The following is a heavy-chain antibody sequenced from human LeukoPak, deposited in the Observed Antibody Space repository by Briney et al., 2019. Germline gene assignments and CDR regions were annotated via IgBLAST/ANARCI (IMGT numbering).Heavy chain of an antibody. Sequence: ASMKVSCKASGYIFTDYYVHWVRQAPGQGLEWKGWINPNSGGTKYKQKFQGRVTMTRDTSISTAYMELSSLRYDDTALYYCARGYCNGGTCYSQDYWGQGTLVTVSS. CDR2: INPNSGGT. V-gene: IGHV1-2*02. CDR1: GYIFTDYY. J-gene: IGHJ4*02. CDR3: ARGYCNGGTCYSQDY. D-gene: IGHD2-15*01.